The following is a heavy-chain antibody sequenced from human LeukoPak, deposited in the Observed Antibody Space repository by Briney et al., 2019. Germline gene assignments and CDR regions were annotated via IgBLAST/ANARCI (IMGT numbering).Heavy chain of an antibody. CDR3: ARRSYGVPFDP. J-gene: IGHJ5*02. D-gene: IGHD3-10*01. CDR2: FSYSGNI. Sequence: SETLSLTCTVSGASINSGTYYWGWVRQPPGKGLEWIGTFSYSGNIYYNPSLKSRVTISVDMSKNQFSLELTSVTAADTAVYYCARRSYGVPFDPWGQGTLVTVSS. V-gene: IGHV4-39*01. CDR1: GASINSGTYY.